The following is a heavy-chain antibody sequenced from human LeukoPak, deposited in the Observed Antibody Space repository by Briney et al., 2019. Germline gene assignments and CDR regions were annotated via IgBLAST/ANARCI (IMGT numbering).Heavy chain of an antibody. CDR3: ASGKGYNRGFPLDY. D-gene: IGHD5-24*01. CDR1: GLTFTNYG. Sequence: GGSLRLSCAASGLTFTNYGMSWVRQAPGKGLEWVSVIYSGGSTYYADSVKGRFTISRDNSKNTLYLQMNSLRAEDTAVYYCASGKGYNRGFPLDYWGQGTLVTVSS. J-gene: IGHJ4*02. V-gene: IGHV3-53*01. CDR2: IYSGGST.